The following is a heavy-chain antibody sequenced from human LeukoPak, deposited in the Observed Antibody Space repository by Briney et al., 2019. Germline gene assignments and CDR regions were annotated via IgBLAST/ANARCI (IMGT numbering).Heavy chain of an antibody. CDR2: ISAYNGNT. D-gene: IGHD6-19*01. V-gene: IGHV1-18*01. CDR3: ARDRQWLFDY. Sequence: ASVKVSCKASGYNFTSYGISGVRQAPGQGLEWMGWISAYNGNTNYAQKLQGRVTMTTDTSTSTAYMELRSLRSNDTAVYYCARDRQWLFDYWGQGTLVTVTS. J-gene: IGHJ4*02. CDR1: GYNFTSYG.